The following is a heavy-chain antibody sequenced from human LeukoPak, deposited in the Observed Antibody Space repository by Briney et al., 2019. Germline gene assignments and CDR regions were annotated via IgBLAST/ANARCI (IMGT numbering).Heavy chain of an antibody. CDR3: AKGDFAMVRGVIIPPDYFDY. D-gene: IGHD3-10*01. J-gene: IGHJ4*02. Sequence: GGSLRLSCAASGFTFDDYAMHWVRQAPGKGLEWVSGISWNSGSIGYADSVKGRFTISRDNAKNSLYLQMNSLRAEDMALYYCAKGDFAMVRGVIIPPDYFDYWGQGTLVTVSS. CDR2: ISWNSGSI. CDR1: GFTFDDYA. V-gene: IGHV3-9*03.